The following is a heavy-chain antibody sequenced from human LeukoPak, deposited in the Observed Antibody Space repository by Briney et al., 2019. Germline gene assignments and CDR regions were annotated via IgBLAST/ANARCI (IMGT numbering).Heavy chain of an antibody. D-gene: IGHD3-3*01. Sequence: PSETLSLTCTVSGGSISSYYWSWIRQPAGKGLEWIGRIYTSGSTNYNPSLKSRVTMSVDTSKNQFSLKLSSVTAADTAVYYCARAPYRGHPDYRGYDFWSGYYKDAFDIWGQGTMVTVSS. CDR3: ARAPYRGHPDYRGYDFWSGYYKDAFDI. J-gene: IGHJ3*02. V-gene: IGHV4-4*07. CDR2: IYTSGST. CDR1: GGSISSYY.